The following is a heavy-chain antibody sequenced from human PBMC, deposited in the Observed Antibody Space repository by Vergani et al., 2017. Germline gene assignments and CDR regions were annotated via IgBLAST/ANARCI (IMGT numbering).Heavy chain of an antibody. Sequence: QVQLVESGGGVVQPGRSLRLSCAASGFTFSSYGMHWVRQVPGKGLEWVAVISYDGSNKFYADSVKGRFTISRDNSKNTLYLQMNSLGAEDTAVYYCAKGRGSGNGGMDVWGQGTTVTVSS. D-gene: IGHD3-10*01. CDR1: GFTFSSYG. CDR3: AKGRGSGNGGMDV. J-gene: IGHJ6*02. CDR2: ISYDGSNK. V-gene: IGHV3-30*18.